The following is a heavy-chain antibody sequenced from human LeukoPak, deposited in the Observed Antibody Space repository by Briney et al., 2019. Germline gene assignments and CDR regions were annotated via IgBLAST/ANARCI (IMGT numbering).Heavy chain of an antibody. D-gene: IGHD4-11*01. CDR2: INQDGREK. J-gene: IGHJ4*02. CDR1: GFTFSSYW. CDR3: ARHSHSNYFDY. Sequence: QPGGSLRLSCAASGFTFSSYWMSWVRQAPGKGREWVANINQDGREKYYVDSVKGRFTISRDNAKNSLYLQMNSLRAEDTAVYYCARHSHSNYFDYWGQGTLVTVSS. V-gene: IGHV3-7*01.